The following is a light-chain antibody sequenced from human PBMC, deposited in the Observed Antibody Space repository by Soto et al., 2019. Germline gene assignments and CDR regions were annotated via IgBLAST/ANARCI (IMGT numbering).Light chain of an antibody. CDR1: SSDVGHYNY. V-gene: IGLV2-14*03. CDR2: DVS. CDR3: CSYTTTTSRV. Sequence: QSALTQPASVSWSPGQSITISCTGTSSDVGHYNYVSWYQQHPGNAPKLVIYDVSIRASGVSDRFSGSKSGNTASLTISGLQAEDKADYYCCSYTTTTSRVFGTGTKVTVL. J-gene: IGLJ1*01.